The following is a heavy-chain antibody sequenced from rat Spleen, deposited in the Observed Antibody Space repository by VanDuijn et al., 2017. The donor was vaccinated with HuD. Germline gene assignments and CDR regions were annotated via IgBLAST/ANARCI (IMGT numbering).Heavy chain of an antibody. CDR2: ISPSGGGT. Sequence: EVQLVESGGGLVQPGRSLQLSCAASGFTFNNYDMAWVRQTPTKGLEWVASISPSGGGTYYRDSVKGRFTVSRDNARSTQYLQMDSLRSEDTATEYCARQDTSGYSNWFTYWGQGTLVTVSS. CDR3: ARQDTSGYSNWFTY. J-gene: IGHJ3*01. CDR1: GFTFNNYD. V-gene: IGHV5S13*01. D-gene: IGHD4-3*01.